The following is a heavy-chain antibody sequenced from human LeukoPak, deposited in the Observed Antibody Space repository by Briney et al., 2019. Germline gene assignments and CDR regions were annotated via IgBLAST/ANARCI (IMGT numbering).Heavy chain of an antibody. CDR3: ARHGAYTSGWWDY. V-gene: IGHV4-59*08. Sequence: PSETLSLTCTVSGGSINSYYWSWIRQPPGKGLEWIGYIYYTGSTTYHPSLKSRVTISLDASKNQFSLKLSSVTAADTAVYYCARHGAYTSGWWDYWGQGTLVTVSS. CDR2: IYYTGST. CDR1: GGSINSYY. D-gene: IGHD6-19*01. J-gene: IGHJ4*02.